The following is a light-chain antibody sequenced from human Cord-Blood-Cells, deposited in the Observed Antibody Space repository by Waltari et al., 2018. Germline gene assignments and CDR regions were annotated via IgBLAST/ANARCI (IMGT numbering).Light chain of an antibody. V-gene: IGLV2-23*02. CDR3: CSYAGSSTFVV. Sequence: QSALTQPASVSGSPGKSITISCTGTSSDVGSYNLVSWYQQQPGKAPKLMIYEVSKRPSGVSNRFSGSKSGNTASLTISGLQAEDEADYYCCSYAGSSTFVVFGGGTKLTVL. J-gene: IGLJ2*01. CDR2: EVS. CDR1: SSDVGSYNL.